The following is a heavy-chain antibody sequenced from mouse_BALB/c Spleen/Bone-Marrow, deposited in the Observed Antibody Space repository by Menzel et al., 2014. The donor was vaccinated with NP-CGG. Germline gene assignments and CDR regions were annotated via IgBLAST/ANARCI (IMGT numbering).Heavy chain of an antibody. CDR3: ARWNGYYAMDY. J-gene: IGHJ4*01. CDR2: IHYSGGT. V-gene: IGHV3-1*02. Sequence: VQLQQSGPALVKPSQSLSLTCTVTGYSITSGYSWHWIRPFPGNTLEWVGYIHYSGGTNYSPSLKSRISITRGTSKNQFFLQLNSVTTEDTATYYCARWNGYYAMDYWGQGTSVTVSS. CDR1: GYSITSGYS. D-gene: IGHD1-2*01.